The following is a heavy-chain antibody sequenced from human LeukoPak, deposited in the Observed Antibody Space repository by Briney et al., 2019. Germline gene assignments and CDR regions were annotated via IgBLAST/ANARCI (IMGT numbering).Heavy chain of an antibody. CDR1: GGTFSSYA. J-gene: IGHJ4*02. Sequence: WASVKVSCKASGGTFSSYAISWVRQAPGQGLEWMGGIIPIFGTANYAQKFQGRVTITADKSTSTAYMELSSLRSEDTAVYYCARVIAAAGTRTFDYQGQGTLVTVSS. D-gene: IGHD6-13*01. V-gene: IGHV1-69*06. CDR2: IIPIFGTA. CDR3: ARVIAAAGTRTFDY.